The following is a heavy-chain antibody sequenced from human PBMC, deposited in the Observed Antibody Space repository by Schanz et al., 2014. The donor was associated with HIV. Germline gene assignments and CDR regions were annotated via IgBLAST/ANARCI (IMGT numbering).Heavy chain of an antibody. J-gene: IGHJ4*02. D-gene: IGHD3-22*01. CDR3: ARDSTDYFDSSGYCDY. CDR2: TNEDGSEK. Sequence: EVQLVESGGDLVQPGRSLRLSCAASGFTFSAYWMTWVRQAPGKGLEWVANTNEDGSEKYYVESVKGRFTISRDIAKNSLYLQMNSLRAEDTAVYFCARDSTDYFDSSGYCDYWGQGTLVTVHS. V-gene: IGHV3-7*01. CDR1: GFTFSAYW.